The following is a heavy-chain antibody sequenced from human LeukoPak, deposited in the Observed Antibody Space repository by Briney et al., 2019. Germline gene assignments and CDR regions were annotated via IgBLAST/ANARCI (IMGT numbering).Heavy chain of an antibody. CDR1: GGTFSSYA. J-gene: IGHJ6*03. CDR2: IIPIFGTA. D-gene: IGHD2-2*01. V-gene: IGHV1-69*06. Sequence: GASVKVSCKASGGTFSSYAISWVRQAPGQGLKWMGRIIPIFGTANYAQKFQGRVTITADKSTSTAYMELSSLRSEDTAVYYCARDTPYAYCSSTSCYSYYYYYMDVWGKGTTVTVSS. CDR3: ARDTPYAYCSSTSCYSYYYYYMDV.